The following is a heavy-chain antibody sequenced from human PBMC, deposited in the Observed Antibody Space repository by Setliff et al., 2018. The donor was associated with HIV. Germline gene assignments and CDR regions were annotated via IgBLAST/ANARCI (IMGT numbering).Heavy chain of an antibody. J-gene: IGHJ6*03. Sequence: SETLSLTCTVSGGSISSGSYYWSWIRQPAGKGLEWIGHIYTSGSTNYNPSLKGRVTISADTSENQFSLKLRSVTAADTAVYYCALGMVRGARYYYYYYMDVWGKGTTVTVSS. D-gene: IGHD3-10*01. CDR3: ALGMVRGARYYYYYYMDV. CDR2: IYTSGST. CDR1: GGSISSGSYY. V-gene: IGHV4-61*09.